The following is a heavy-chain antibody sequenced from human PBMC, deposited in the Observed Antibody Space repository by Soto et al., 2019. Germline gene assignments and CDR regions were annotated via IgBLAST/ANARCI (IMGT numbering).Heavy chain of an antibody. Sequence: SETLSLTCTVSGGSISSGGYYWSWIRQHPGKGLEWIGYIYYSGSTYYNPSLKSRVTISVDTSKNQFSLKLSSVTAADTAVYYCARGGITIFGVALRAHDAFDIWGQGTMVTVSS. CDR3: ARGGITIFGVALRAHDAFDI. CDR1: GGSISSGGYY. CDR2: IYYSGST. D-gene: IGHD3-3*01. J-gene: IGHJ3*02. V-gene: IGHV4-31*03.